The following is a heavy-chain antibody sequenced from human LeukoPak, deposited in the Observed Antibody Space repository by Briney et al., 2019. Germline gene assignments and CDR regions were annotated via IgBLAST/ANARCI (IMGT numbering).Heavy chain of an antibody. D-gene: IGHD1-26*01. Sequence: GGSLRLSCAASGFTFSSYAMSWVRQAPGKGLEWVSAISGSGGSTYYADSVKGRFTISRDNSKNTLYLQMNSLRAEDTAVYYCAKDPRRKEGATTWYFDYWGQGTLVTVSS. CDR2: ISGSGGST. V-gene: IGHV3-23*01. J-gene: IGHJ4*02. CDR3: AKDPRRKEGATTWYFDY. CDR1: GFTFSSYA.